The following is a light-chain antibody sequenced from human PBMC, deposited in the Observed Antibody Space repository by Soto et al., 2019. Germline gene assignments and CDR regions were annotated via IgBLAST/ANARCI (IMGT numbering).Light chain of an antibody. V-gene: IGLV2-8*01. CDR1: SSDVGDYYY. CDR3: CSYAGSVYV. J-gene: IGLJ1*01. Sequence: QSALTQPPSASGSPGQSVTISCTGTSSDVGDYYYVSWYQQHPGKAPKLMIYDVNQRPSGVPDRFSGSKSGNTASLTISGLQAEDEADYYCCSYAGSVYVFGTATKLTVL. CDR2: DVN.